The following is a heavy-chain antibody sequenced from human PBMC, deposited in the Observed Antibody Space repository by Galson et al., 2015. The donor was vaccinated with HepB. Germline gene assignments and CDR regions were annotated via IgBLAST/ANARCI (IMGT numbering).Heavy chain of an antibody. D-gene: IGHD1-26*01. CDR1: GYSFTSYW. V-gene: IGHV5-10-1*01. CDR3: ARHLNLGEYSGSYPFDY. CDR2: IDPSDSYT. Sequence: QSGAEVKKPGESLRISCTGSGYSFTSYWISWVRQMPGKGLEWMGRIDPSDSYTNYSPSFQGHVTISADKSISTAYLQWSSLKASDTAMYYCARHLNLGEYSGSYPFDYWGQGTLVTVSS. J-gene: IGHJ4*02.